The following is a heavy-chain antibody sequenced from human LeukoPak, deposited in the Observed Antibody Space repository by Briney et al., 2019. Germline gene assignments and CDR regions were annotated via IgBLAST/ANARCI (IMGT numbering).Heavy chain of an antibody. D-gene: IGHD3-22*01. Sequence: SGGSLRLSCAASGFTFSSYGMHWVRQAPGKGLEWVAFIRNHGTDEYYAESVRGRFTISRDNSKNMLYMQMNSLRAEDTALYYCAKEGPNYYDSSGSEPAFGIWGQGTMVTVSS. J-gene: IGHJ3*02. V-gene: IGHV3-30*02. CDR1: GFTFSSYG. CDR2: IRNHGTDE. CDR3: AKEGPNYYDSSGSEPAFGI.